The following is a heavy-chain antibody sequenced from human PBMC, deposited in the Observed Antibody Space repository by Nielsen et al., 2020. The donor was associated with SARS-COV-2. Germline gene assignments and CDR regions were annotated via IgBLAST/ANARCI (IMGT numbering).Heavy chain of an antibody. D-gene: IGHD6-13*01. CDR3: VRGPDSSSWFDP. J-gene: IGHJ5*02. V-gene: IGHV3-21*06. CDR1: GFTFSDYY. CDR2: ISSSSVYI. Sequence: GESLKISCAASGFTFSDYYMNWVRQAPGKGLEWVSSISSSSVYIYYADSVKGRFTISRDNAKNSLFLQMNSLRAEDTAVYYCVRGPDSSSWFDPWGQGTLVTVSS.